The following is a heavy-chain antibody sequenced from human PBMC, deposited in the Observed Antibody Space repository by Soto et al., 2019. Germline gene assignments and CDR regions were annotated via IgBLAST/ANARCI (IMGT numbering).Heavy chain of an antibody. CDR2: ISGGGGST. CDR3: AKGLQGPQDY. J-gene: IGHJ4*02. Sequence: RQAPGKGLEWVSGISGGGGSTYYADSVKGRFTISRDNSKNTLYLQMNGLRAEDAAVYYCAKGLQGPQDYWGQGTLVTVSS. V-gene: IGHV3-23*01.